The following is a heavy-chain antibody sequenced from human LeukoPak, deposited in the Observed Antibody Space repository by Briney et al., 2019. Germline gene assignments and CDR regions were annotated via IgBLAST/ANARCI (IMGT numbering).Heavy chain of an antibody. CDR2: LYYSENT. V-gene: IGHV4-59*01. CDR3: AKDRVALY. J-gene: IGHJ4*02. Sequence: SSETLSLTCNVSGDSISRDYWSRIRQPPGRGLEWIGYLYYSENTKYNPSLKSRVTISADTSKNQFSLRLTSVTAADTAIYYCAKDRVALYWGQGILVTVSS. CDR1: GDSISRDY.